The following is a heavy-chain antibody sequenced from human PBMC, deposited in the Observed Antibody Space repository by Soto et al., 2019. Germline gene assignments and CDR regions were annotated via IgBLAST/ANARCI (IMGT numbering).Heavy chain of an antibody. D-gene: IGHD3-10*01. CDR2: ILNSGST. CDR3: ARGHTTFGFYYYGLDV. V-gene: IGHV4-31*11. Sequence: QVQLQESGPGLVKPSQTLSLSCGVSGGSISSDRYFWSWVRQHPGKGLEWIAYILNSGSTYFNPSLRGRVRISVDMSKSQLSLNLSSVTAADTAVYYCARGHTTFGFYYYGLDVWGQGATVIVSS. J-gene: IGHJ6*02. CDR1: GGSISSDRYF.